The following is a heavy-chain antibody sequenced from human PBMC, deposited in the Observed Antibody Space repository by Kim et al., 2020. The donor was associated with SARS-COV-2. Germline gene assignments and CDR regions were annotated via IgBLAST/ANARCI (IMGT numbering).Heavy chain of an antibody. D-gene: IGHD3-16*02. CDR3: ARDRMITFGGVIAHMYYFDF. CDR2: IWYDGSNK. J-gene: IGHJ4*02. CDR1: GFTFRSFD. Sequence: GGSLRLSCAASGFTFRSFDMHWVRQAPGKGLEWVALIWYDGSNKYYADSVKGRFTISRDNSKNTLYLQMNSLRAEDTAVYYCARDRMITFGGVIAHMYYFDFWGQGTRVPVSS. V-gene: IGHV3-33*01.